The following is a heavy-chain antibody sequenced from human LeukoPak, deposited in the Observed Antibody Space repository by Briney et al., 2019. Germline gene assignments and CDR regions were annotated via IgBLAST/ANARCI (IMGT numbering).Heavy chain of an antibody. D-gene: IGHD3-10*01. V-gene: IGHV4-39*07. CDR2: IYYSGST. CDR1: GGSISRSSYY. J-gene: IGHJ5*02. CDR3: ARDRGIGITMVRGVTPP. Sequence: SETLSLTCTVSGGSISRSSYYWGWIRQPPGKGLEWIGSIYYSGSTYYNPSLKSRVTISVDTSKNQFSLKLSSVTAADTAVYYCARDRGIGITMVRGVTPPWGQGTLVTVSS.